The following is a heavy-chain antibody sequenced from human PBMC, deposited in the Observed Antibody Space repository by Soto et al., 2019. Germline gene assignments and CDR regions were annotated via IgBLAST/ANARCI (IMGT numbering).Heavy chain of an antibody. CDR1: GFSLTTSGVG. D-gene: IGHD3-3*01. CDR3: AHRVLCTVFGLVTTTAIYFDF. Sequence: QITLNESGPTVVRPTEALTLTCRFSGFSLTTSGVGVGWIRQSPGKAPEWLAPIYWDDDKRYSASLKSRLTTTKDTSKNQVVLTVSDLDPTDRATYYCAHRVLCTVFGLVTTTAIYFDFWGQGTPVAVSS. V-gene: IGHV2-5*02. CDR2: IYWDDDK. J-gene: IGHJ4*02.